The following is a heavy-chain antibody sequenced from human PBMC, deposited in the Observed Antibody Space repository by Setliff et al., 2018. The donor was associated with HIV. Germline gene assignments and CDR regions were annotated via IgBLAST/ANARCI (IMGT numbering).Heavy chain of an antibody. CDR2: IIPIFGTG. Sequence: ASVKVSCKASGGTFINSAFNWVRQAPGQGLEWMGSIIPIFGTGNYAQNFQGRVTITADGSTSTAYMELTSLRSEDTAVYYCAGPRGDEAFDIWGQGTMVTVSS. CDR1: GGTFINSA. V-gene: IGHV1-69*13. J-gene: IGHJ3*02. CDR3: AGPRGDEAFDI. D-gene: IGHD3-10*01.